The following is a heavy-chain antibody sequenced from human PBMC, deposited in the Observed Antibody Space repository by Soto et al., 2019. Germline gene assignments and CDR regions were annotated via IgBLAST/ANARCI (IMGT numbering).Heavy chain of an antibody. D-gene: IGHD2-2*01. V-gene: IGHV1-69*13. CDR3: ARVSGYCSSTSCQYYYYGMDV. CDR2: IIPIFGTA. J-gene: IGHJ6*02. Sequence: AVNVSCKASGGTFSSYAISWVRQAPGQGLEWMGGIIPIFGTANYAQKFQGRVTITADESTSTAYMELSSLRSEDTAVYYCARVSGYCSSTSCQYYYYGMDVWGQGTTVTVSS. CDR1: GGTFSSYA.